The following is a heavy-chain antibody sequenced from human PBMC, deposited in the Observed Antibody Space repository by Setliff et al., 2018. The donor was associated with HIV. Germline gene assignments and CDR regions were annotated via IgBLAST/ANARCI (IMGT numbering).Heavy chain of an antibody. D-gene: IGHD2-2*01. CDR2: IYYSGST. Sequence: PSETLSLTCTVSGGSISSGSYYWSWIRQPPGKGLEWIGSIYYSGSTYYNPSLKSRVTISVDTSKNQFSLKLSSVTAADTAVYYCARGLVVPAATRGYFDYWGQGTLVTVSS. CDR1: GGSISSGSYY. J-gene: IGHJ4*02. CDR3: ARGLVVPAATRGYFDY. V-gene: IGHV4-39*07.